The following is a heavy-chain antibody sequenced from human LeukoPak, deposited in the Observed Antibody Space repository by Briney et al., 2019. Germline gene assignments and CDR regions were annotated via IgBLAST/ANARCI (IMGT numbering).Heavy chain of an antibody. CDR2: INPNSGGT. J-gene: IGHJ6*02. V-gene: IGHV1-2*02. D-gene: IGHD3-22*01. Sequence: ASVKVSCKASGYTFTGYYMHWVRQAPGQGLEWMGWINPNSGGTNYAQKFQGRVTMTRDTSISTAYMELSRLRSDGTAVYYCARSHYYDSSGYYYPSPFYYYGMDVWGQGTTVTVSS. CDR3: ARSHYYDSSGYYYPSPFYYYGMDV. CDR1: GYTFTGYY.